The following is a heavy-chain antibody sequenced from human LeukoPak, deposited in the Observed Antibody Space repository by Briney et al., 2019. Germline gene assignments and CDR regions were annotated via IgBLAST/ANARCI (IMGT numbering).Heavy chain of an antibody. CDR2: IYHGGPT. CDR3: ARLLGSSYYSFDS. Sequence: SETLSLTCPVSGGSITSNYHYWGWIRQPPGKGLEWMGNIYHGGPTYYSPSLQSRITISVDTSKNQFYVKLRSVTAADTAVYYCARLLGSSYYSFDSWGQGTLVTVSS. V-gene: IGHV4-39*01. J-gene: IGHJ4*02. CDR1: GGSITSNYHY. D-gene: IGHD3-22*01.